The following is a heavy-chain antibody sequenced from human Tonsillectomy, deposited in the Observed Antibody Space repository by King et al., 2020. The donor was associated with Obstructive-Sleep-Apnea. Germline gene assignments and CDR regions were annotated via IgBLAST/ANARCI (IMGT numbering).Heavy chain of an antibody. Sequence: VQLQESGPGLVKPSETLSLTCTVSGGSISSYYWSWIRQPPGKGLEWIGYIYYSGSTNYNPSLKSRVTISVDTSKNQFSLKMSSVTAADTAVYYLARTLSIAAAGTGWYFDLWGRGTLVTVSS. CDR3: ARTLSIAAAGTGWYFDL. J-gene: IGHJ2*01. CDR2: IYYSGST. D-gene: IGHD6-13*01. V-gene: IGHV4-59*01. CDR1: GGSISSYY.